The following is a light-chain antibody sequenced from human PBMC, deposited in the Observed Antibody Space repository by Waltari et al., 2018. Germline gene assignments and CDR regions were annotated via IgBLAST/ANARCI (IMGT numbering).Light chain of an antibody. Sequence: DIVMTQSPDSLTVSLGERATINCKSSQSILYSSNNLNYLAWYQQRPGQPPKLLIYWASTRESGVTDRFSGSGSGTDFTLTISSLQAEDVAVYYCQQYYGSPPWTFGQGTKVEIK. CDR3: QQYYGSPPWT. CDR2: WAS. V-gene: IGKV4-1*01. J-gene: IGKJ1*01. CDR1: QSILYSSNNLNY.